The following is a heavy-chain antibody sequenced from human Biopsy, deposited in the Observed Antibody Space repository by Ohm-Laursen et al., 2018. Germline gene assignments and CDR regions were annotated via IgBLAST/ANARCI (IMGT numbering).Heavy chain of an antibody. CDR2: INHSGRT. Sequence: GTLSLTCPVYGESFNGYYWSWIRQTPGKGLEWIGEINHSGRTNYNPSLKSRVTISVHTSKNQFSLKVRSVTAADTAVYYCVRGVDYYDPYHYYALDVWGQGTTVTVSS. V-gene: IGHV4-34*01. J-gene: IGHJ6*02. CDR3: VRGVDYYDPYHYYALDV. D-gene: IGHD3-22*01. CDR1: GESFNGYY.